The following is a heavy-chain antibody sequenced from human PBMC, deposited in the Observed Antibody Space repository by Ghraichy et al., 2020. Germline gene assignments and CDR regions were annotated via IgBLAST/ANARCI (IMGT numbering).Heavy chain of an antibody. CDR1: GFTFTSSA. CDR2: IVVGSGNT. Sequence: SVKVSCKASGFTFTSSAVQWVRQARGQRLEWIGWIVVGSGNTNYAQKFQERVTITRDMSTSTAYMELSSLRSEDTAVYYCAALRVGGAVAGNWDFDYWGQGTLVTVSS. V-gene: IGHV1-58*01. CDR3: AALRVGGAVAGNWDFDY. J-gene: IGHJ4*02. D-gene: IGHD6-19*01.